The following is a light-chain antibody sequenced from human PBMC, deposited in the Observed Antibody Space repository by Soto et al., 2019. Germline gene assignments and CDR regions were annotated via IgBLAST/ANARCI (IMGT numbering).Light chain of an antibody. CDR3: SSYTSSSTVV. J-gene: IGLJ2*01. Sequence: QSVLTQPPSVSGSPGQSVTISCTGTSSDVGSYNRVSWYQQPPGTAPKLMIYEVSNRPSGVPDRFSGSKSGNTVSLTISGLQAEDEADYYCSSYTSSSTVVFGGGTKVTVL. CDR2: EVS. V-gene: IGLV2-18*02. CDR1: SSDVGSYNR.